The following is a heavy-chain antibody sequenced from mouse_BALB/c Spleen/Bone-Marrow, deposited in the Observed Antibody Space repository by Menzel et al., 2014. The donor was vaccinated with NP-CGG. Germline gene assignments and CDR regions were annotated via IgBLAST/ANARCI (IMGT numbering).Heavy chain of an antibody. D-gene: IGHD4-1*01. Sequence: QVQLQQSGAELVRPGTSVQLSCKASGYSFTNYWTNWVKQRPGQGLEWIGMIHPSDSESRLNQRFKDKATLTVDKSSTTAYMQLSSPTSEDSAVYYCARGLGEIWGYWGQGTTLTVSS. CDR2: IHPSDSES. CDR1: GYSFTNYW. J-gene: IGHJ2*01. CDR3: ARGLGEIWGY. V-gene: IGHV1-61*01.